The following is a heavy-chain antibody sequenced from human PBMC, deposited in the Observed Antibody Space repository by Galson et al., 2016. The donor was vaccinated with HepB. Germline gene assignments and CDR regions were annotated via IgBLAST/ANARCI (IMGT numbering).Heavy chain of an antibody. CDR1: DTSIGRSDIY. J-gene: IGHJ6*04. CDR3: ARGNCIGGSCSLEPSGMDA. V-gene: IGHV4-31*03. CDR2: IYDSGTT. D-gene: IGHD2-15*01. Sequence: TLSLTCNVSDTSIGRSDIYWSWIRQHPGKGLEWIGYIYDSGTTDYNPSLKSRITMSLDTSKNHFSLELRSVTAADTGVYYCARGNCIGGSCSLEPSGMDAWGKGTTVTVSS.